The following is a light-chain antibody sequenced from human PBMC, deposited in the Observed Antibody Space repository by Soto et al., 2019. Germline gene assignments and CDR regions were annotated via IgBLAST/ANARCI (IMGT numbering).Light chain of an antibody. J-gene: IGKJ1*01. CDR3: QQYNRKGT. CDR1: QSISSW. Sequence: DIQMTQSPSTLSASVGDRVTITCRASQSISSWLAWYQQKPGKAPKLLIYDASSLESVVPSRFSGSGSGTEFTLTISSLQPDDFATYYCQQYNRKGTFGQGTKVEIK. CDR2: DAS. V-gene: IGKV1-5*01.